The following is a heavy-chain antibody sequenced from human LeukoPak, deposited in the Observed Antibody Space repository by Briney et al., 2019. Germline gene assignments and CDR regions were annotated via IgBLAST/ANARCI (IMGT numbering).Heavy chain of an antibody. J-gene: IGHJ5*02. Sequence: ASVKVSCKASGYTFTSYGISWVRQAPGQGLEWMGWISAYNGNTNYAQKLQGRVTMTTDTSTSTAYMELRSLRSDDTAAYYCARDARYSGSPNWFDPWGQGTLVSVFS. V-gene: IGHV1-18*01. CDR1: GYTFTSYG. D-gene: IGHD1-26*01. CDR2: ISAYNGNT. CDR3: ARDARYSGSPNWFDP.